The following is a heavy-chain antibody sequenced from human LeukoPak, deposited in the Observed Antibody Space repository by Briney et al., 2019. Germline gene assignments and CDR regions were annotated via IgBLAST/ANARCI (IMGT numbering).Heavy chain of an antibody. J-gene: IGHJ4*02. CDR3: AKEMGATNYFEY. V-gene: IGHV3-30*18. D-gene: IGHD1-26*01. CDR2: ISHDGSNN. CDR1: GFSFSSSG. Sequence: GGSLRLSSAASGFSFSSSGMHWVRQAPGKGLEWVSVISHDGSNNYYADSVKGRFTISRDDSKNTLYLRMNSLRAEDTAVYYCAKEMGATNYFEYWGQGTLVTVSS.